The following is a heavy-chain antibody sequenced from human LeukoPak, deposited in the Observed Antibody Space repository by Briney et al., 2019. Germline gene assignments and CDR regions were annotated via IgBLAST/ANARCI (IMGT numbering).Heavy chain of an antibody. CDR3: ARGVFWSSYYVY. CDR2: IYHSGST. CDR1: GYSISSGYY. V-gene: IGHV4-38-2*01. Sequence: PSETLSLTCAVSGYSISSGYYWGWIRQPPGKVLEWIGSIYHSGSTYYNPSLKSRVTISVDTSKNQFSLKLSSVTAADTAVYYCARGVFWSSYYVYWGQGTQVTVSS. J-gene: IGHJ4*02. D-gene: IGHD3-3*01.